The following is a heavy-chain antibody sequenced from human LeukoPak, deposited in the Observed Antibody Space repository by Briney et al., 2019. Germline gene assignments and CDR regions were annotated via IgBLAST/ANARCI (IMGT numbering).Heavy chain of an antibody. CDR1: GGSISSYY. D-gene: IGHD6-19*01. CDR3: ARVSPIAVAGSSYYYAMGV. V-gene: IGHV4-4*07. J-gene: IGHJ6*02. CDR2: IYSSGTT. Sequence: PSETLSLTCTVSGGSISSYYWSWIRQPAGKGLEWIGRIYSSGTTNYNPSLKSRVDMSVDTSKNQFSLKLSSVTAADTAVYYCARVSPIAVAGSSYYYAMGVWGQGTTVTVSS.